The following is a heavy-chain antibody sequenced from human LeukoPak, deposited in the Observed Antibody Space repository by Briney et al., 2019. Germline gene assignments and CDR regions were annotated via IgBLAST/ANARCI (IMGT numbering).Heavy chain of an antibody. D-gene: IGHD1-26*01. V-gene: IGHV3-21*01. J-gene: IGHJ3*02. CDR3: ARVYRWESAFDI. CDR1: GFTFSSYS. Sequence: GGSLRLSCAASGFTFSSYSMNWVRQAPGKGLEWVSSISSSSYIYYADSVKGRFTISRDNAKNSLYLQMNSLRAEDTAVYYCARVYRWESAFDIWGQGTMVTVSS. CDR2: ISSSSYI.